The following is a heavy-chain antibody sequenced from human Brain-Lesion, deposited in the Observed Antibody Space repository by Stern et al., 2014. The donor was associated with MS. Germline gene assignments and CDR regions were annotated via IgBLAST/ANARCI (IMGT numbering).Heavy chain of an antibody. D-gene: IGHD2-8*02. CDR3: AKHACTGAACPFDL. CDR2: VYYSGAT. Sequence: QLQLQESGPGLVKPSETLSLTCAVSGDSISSYTHYWAWIRQPPGKGLEWIGSVYYSGATYYNPSLKSPVTISLDTPKNHFSLGLNSVTAADTAVYYCAKHACTGAACPFDLWGQGTLVTVSS. CDR1: GDSISSYTHY. J-gene: IGHJ4*02. V-gene: IGHV4-39*01.